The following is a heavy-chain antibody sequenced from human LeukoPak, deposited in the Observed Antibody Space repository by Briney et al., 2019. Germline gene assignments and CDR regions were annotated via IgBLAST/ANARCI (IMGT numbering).Heavy chain of an antibody. Sequence: SETLSLTCTVSGGSISSGGYDWSWIRQPPGKGLEWLGHIQHSGGTYYSPSLRSRVTMSLDRSKNQFSLNLSSATAADTAVYYCASPMTLVLRGLAGIDAFNIWGQGTMVTVSS. D-gene: IGHD3-22*01. V-gene: IGHV4-30-2*01. CDR3: ASPMTLVLRGLAGIDAFNI. CDR2: IQHSGGT. J-gene: IGHJ3*02. CDR1: GGSISSGGYD.